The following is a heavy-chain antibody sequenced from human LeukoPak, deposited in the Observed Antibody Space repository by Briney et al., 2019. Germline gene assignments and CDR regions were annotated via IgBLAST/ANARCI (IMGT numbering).Heavy chain of an antibody. J-gene: IGHJ3*01. D-gene: IGHD3-16*01. CDR3: AHFRGGAFDF. V-gene: IGHV4-39*01. CDR2: VYYSGST. CDR1: GGSISSSSYY. Sequence: PSETLSLTCTVSGGSISSSSYYWVWIRQPPGKGLEWIGSVYYSGSTYYNPSLKSRVTISVDTSKNQFALKLRSVNAADTAVYYCAHFRGGAFDFWGQGTMVTVSA.